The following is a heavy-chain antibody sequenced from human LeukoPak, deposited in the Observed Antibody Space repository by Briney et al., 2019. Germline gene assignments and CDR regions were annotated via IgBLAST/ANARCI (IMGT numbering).Heavy chain of an antibody. CDR2: IIPILGIA. Sequence: SVKVSCKAPGGTFSSYAISWVRQAPGQGLEWMGRIIPILGIANYAQKFQGRVTMTRDTSTSTVYMELSSLRSEDTAVYYCARGKLPTIFVGDYWGQGTLVTVSS. CDR1: GGTFSSYA. CDR3: ARGKLPTIFVGDY. D-gene: IGHD3-3*01. J-gene: IGHJ4*02. V-gene: IGHV1-69*04.